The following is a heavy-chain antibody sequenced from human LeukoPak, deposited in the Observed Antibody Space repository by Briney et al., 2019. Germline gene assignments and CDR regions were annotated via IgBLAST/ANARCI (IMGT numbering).Heavy chain of an antibody. CDR1: GGSISSYY. V-gene: IGHV4-59*01. D-gene: IGHD3-10*01. CDR2: IYYSGST. J-gene: IGHJ5*02. Sequence: PSETLSLTCTVSGGSISSYYWSWIRQPPGKGLEWIGYIYYSGSTNYNPSLKSRVTISVDTSKNQFSLKLSSVTAADTAVYYCARLYYYGSGSYSWFDPWGQGTLVTVSS. CDR3: ARLYYYGSGSYSWFDP.